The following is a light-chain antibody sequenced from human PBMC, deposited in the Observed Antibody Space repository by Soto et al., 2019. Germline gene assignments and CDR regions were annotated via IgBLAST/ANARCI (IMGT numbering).Light chain of an antibody. CDR3: QQSYSSSTIT. Sequence: DIQMTQSPSSLSASVGDRVTLTCRASETISTFLNWYQHKPGKAPKLLISASSRLQSGVPSRFSGSGSGTDFTLTIDSLRPEDFASYYCQQSYSSSTITFGPGTRREIK. J-gene: IGKJ5*01. CDR2: ASS. V-gene: IGKV1-39*01. CDR1: ETISTF.